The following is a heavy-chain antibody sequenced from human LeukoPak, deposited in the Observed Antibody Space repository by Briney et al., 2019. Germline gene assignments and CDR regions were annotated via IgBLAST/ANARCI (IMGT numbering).Heavy chain of an antibody. CDR3: ARSGIVVVPAAENWFDP. CDR2: IYTSGST. D-gene: IGHD2-2*01. Sequence: PSETLSLTCAVYGGSFSGYYWSWIRQPPGKGLEWIGRIYTSGSTNYNPSLKSRVTMSVDTSKNQFSLKLSSVTAADTAVYYCARSGIVVVPAAENWFDPWGQGTLVTVSS. J-gene: IGHJ5*02. V-gene: IGHV4-59*10. CDR1: GGSFSGYY.